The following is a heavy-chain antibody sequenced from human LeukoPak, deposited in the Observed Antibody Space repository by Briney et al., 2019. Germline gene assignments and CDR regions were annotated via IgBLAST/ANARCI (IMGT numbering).Heavy chain of an antibody. CDR2: ITQSVNT. CDR1: GGSLSDYS. Sequence: PETLSLTCGVYGGSLSDYSWSWIRQPPGKGLEFIGEITQSVNTNYNPSLKSRVTISVDMSKNQVSLRLSSVTAADTAVYYCARQGGSYYAIDDWGQGTLVTVSS. V-gene: IGHV4-34*01. D-gene: IGHD1-26*01. CDR3: ARQGGSYYAIDD. J-gene: IGHJ4*02.